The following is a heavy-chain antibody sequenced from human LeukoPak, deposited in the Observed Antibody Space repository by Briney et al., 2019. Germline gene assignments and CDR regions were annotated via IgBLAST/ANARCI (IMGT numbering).Heavy chain of an antibody. V-gene: IGHV1-24*01. CDR3: ATEGYDYYSSSGPYNWFDP. D-gene: IGHD3-22*01. CDR1: GYTLTDLS. J-gene: IGHJ5*02. Sequence: GASVKVSCKVSGYTLTDLSIHWVRQAPGKGLEWMGGFDPEEGGTIYAQKFQGRVTMKEDTSTGTAYMELSSLRSEDTAVYFWATEGYDYYSSSGPYNWFDPWGQGTLVTVSS. CDR2: FDPEEGGT.